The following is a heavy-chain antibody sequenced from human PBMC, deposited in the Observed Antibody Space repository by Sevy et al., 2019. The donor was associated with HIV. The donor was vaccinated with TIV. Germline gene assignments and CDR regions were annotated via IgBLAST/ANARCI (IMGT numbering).Heavy chain of an antibody. J-gene: IGHJ4*02. CDR1: GFTFSSYW. V-gene: IGHV3-7*01. CDR2: IKQDGSEK. CDR3: ARRGYYDILTGYLALDY. D-gene: IGHD3-9*01. Sequence: GGSLRLSCAASGFTFSSYWMSWVRQAPGKGLEWVAYIKQDGSEKYYVDSVKGRFTISRDNAKNSLYLQMNSLRAEDTAVYYCARRGYYDILTGYLALDYWGQRTLVTVSS.